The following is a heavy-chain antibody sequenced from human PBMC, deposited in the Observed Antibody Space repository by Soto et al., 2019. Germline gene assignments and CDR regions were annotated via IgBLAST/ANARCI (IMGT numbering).Heavy chain of an antibody. CDR3: AKDDAGHPDF. V-gene: IGHV1-2*04. CDR2: INPNSGVA. Sequence: ASVKVSCKASGYTFTSYYMHWVRQAPGQGLEWIGIINPNSGVANYAQKFHDWVTITRDTSITTAYMELSGLKSDDTAVYFCAKDDAGHPDFWGQGTLVTVSS. CDR1: GYTFTSYY. D-gene: IGHD6-13*01. J-gene: IGHJ4*02.